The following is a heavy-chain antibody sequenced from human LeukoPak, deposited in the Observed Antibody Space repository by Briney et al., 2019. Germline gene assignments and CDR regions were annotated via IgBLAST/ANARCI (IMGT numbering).Heavy chain of an antibody. D-gene: IGHD2-2*01. J-gene: IGHJ4*02. CDR2: KWYVGCNT. CDR1: GFTFSSYG. CDR3: ARGYCSSTSCSIFDY. Sequence: GGSLRLSCAASGFTFSSYGMHWVRQAPGKGLEWVAVKWYVGCNTYYADSVKGRFTISRDNSKNTLYLQMNSLRAEDTAVYYCARGYCSSTSCSIFDYWGQGTLVTVS. V-gene: IGHV3-33*01.